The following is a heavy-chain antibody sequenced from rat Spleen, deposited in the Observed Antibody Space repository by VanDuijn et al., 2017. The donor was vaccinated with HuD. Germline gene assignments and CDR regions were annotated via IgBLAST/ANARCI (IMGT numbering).Heavy chain of an antibody. CDR1: GFNFNDYW. CDR2: INKDSRTI. CDR3: VREAFGVDY. D-gene: IGHD4-3*01. V-gene: IGHV4-2*01. Sequence: EVKLVESGGGLVQPGRSLKLSCAASGFNFNDYWMGWVRQAPGKGLEWIGEINKDSRTIKYTPSLKDKFTISRDNAQNTLYLQMTKLGSEDTSIYYCVREAFGVDYWGQGVMVTVCS. J-gene: IGHJ2*01.